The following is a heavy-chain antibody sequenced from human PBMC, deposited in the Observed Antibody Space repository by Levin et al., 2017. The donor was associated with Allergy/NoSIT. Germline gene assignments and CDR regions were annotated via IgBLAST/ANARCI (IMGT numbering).Heavy chain of an antibody. CDR3: ARVPHYYGSGSYYTRGGYYFDY. CDR2: IIPIFGSA. J-gene: IGHJ4*02. V-gene: IGHV1-69*13. CDR1: GGTFSSYA. D-gene: IGHD3-10*01. Sequence: SVKVSCKASGGTFSSYAISWVRQAPGQGLEWMGGIIPIFGSANYAQKFQGRVTITADESTSTAYMELSSLRSEDTAVYYCARVPHYYGSGSYYTRGGYYFDYWGQGTLVTVSS.